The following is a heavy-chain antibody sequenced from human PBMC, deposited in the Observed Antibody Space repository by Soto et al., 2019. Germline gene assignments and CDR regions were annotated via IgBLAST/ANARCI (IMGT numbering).Heavy chain of an antibody. CDR2: IYYSGST. V-gene: IGHV4-31*03. Sequence: QVQLQESGPGLVKPSQTLSLTCTVSGGSISSGGYYWSWIRQHPGKGLEWIGYIYYSGSTYYNPSLKSRVTISVDTSKHQFSLKLSSVTAADTAVYCCARRLEGYCSGGSCLNWFDPWGQGTLVTVSS. CDR1: GGSISSGGYY. CDR3: ARRLEGYCSGGSCLNWFDP. J-gene: IGHJ5*02. D-gene: IGHD2-15*01.